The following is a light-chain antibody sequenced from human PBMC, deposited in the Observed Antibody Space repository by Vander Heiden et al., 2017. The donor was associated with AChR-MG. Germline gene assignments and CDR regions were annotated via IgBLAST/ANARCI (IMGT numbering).Light chain of an antibody. CDR3: QSYDSRLSRVV. V-gene: IGLV1-40*01. Sequence: QSVLTQPPSVSGAPGRRVTISCTGSRSNSGAGLDVHWYQQLPGTAPKLLIYGNSNRPAGVPDRFSGSKSGTSAVLAITGLQAGDEADYYCQSYDSRLSRVVFGGGTKLTVL. CDR2: GNS. J-gene: IGLJ2*01. CDR1: RSNSGAGLD.